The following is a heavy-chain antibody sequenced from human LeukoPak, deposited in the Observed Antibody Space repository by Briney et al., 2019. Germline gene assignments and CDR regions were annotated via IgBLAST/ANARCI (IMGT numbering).Heavy chain of an antibody. CDR1: GFAFGSEA. CDR2: ISPGGGTT. CDR3: AREPGFDP. J-gene: IGHJ5*02. Sequence: PGGSLRLSCAVSGFAFGSEAMSWVRQSPARGLEWVASISPGGGTTYYADSVKGRFTISRDNAKNSLYLQMNGLRAEDTAVYYCAREPGFDPWGQGTLVTVSS. V-gene: IGHV3-23*01.